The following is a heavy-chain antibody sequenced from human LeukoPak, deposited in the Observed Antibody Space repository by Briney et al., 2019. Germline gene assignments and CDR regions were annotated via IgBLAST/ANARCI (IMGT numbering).Heavy chain of an antibody. D-gene: IGHD3-10*01. CDR3: ARAYGSGSFSRMDV. CDR2: TYHSGST. Sequence: SETLSLTCAVSGGSISSSNWWSWVRQPPGKGLEWIGETYHSGSTNYNPSLKSRVTISVDKSKNQFSLKLSSVTAADTAVYYCARAYGSGSFSRMDVWGKGTTVTVSS. CDR1: GGSISSSNW. V-gene: IGHV4-4*02. J-gene: IGHJ6*04.